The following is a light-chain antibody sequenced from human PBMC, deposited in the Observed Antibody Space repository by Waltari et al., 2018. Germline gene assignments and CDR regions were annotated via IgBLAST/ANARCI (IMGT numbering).Light chain of an antibody. J-gene: IGLJ3*02. CDR2: DVT. CDR3: CSYAGTWV. CDR1: GRDVGDYNY. V-gene: IGLV2-11*01. Sequence: QSALTQPRSVSGSPGRSVTIPGTGPGRDVGDYNYVSWYQQPPGKAPKLVIYDVTKRPSGVPDRFSGSRSGNSASLTISGLQAEDEADYYCCSYAGTWVFGGGTKLTVL.